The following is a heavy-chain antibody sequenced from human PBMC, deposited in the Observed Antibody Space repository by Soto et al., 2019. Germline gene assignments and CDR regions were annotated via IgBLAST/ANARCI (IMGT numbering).Heavy chain of an antibody. CDR2: INPSGGST. Sequence: ASVKVSCRAFGYTYTSYYMHWVRQAPGKGLEWMGIINPSGGSTSYAQKFQGRVTMTRDTSTSTVYMELSSLRSEDTAVYYCARVKEVQRWFDYFDYWGQGTLVTVSS. D-gene: IGHD5-18*01. CDR3: ARVKEVQRWFDYFDY. CDR1: GYTYTSYY. J-gene: IGHJ4*02. V-gene: IGHV1-46*01.